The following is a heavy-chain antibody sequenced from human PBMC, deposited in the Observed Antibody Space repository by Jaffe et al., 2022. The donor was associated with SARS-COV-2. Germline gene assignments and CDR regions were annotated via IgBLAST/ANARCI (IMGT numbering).Heavy chain of an antibody. CDR1: GGSISSSSYY. CDR2: IYYSGST. Sequence: QLQLQESGPGLVKPSETLSLTCTVSGGSISSSSYYWGWIRQPPGKGLEWIGSIYYSGSTYYNPSLKSRVTISVDTSKNQFSLKLSSVTAADTAVYYCAIEYGSGSYYGYYFDYWGQGTLVTVSS. CDR3: AIEYGSGSYYGYYFDY. D-gene: IGHD3-10*01. J-gene: IGHJ4*02. V-gene: IGHV4-39*01.